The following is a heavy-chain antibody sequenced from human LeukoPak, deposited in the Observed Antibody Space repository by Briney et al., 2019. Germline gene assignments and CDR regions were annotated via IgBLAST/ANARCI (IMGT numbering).Heavy chain of an antibody. J-gene: IGHJ6*02. V-gene: IGHV4-30-4*01. CDR2: IYYSGST. Sequence: SETLSLTCTVSGCSISSGYYYWSWIRQPPGKGLEWIGYIYYSGSTYYNPSLKSRVTISVDTSKNQFYLKLRSVAAADTAVYYCARTLAAAGTFYYYYGMDVGAQGTTVTVS. CDR1: GCSISSGYYY. CDR3: ARTLAAAGTFYYYYGMDV. D-gene: IGHD6-13*01.